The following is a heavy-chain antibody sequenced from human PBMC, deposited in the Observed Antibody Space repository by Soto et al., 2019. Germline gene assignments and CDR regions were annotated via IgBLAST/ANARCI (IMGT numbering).Heavy chain of an antibody. CDR3: ARDFGSDATGYYGMDV. CDR2: IYSRGDI. CDR1: GFTVSRNY. V-gene: IGHV3-66*01. Sequence: EVQVVESGGGLVQPGGSLRLSCAASGFTVSRNYMSWVRQTPGKGLEWVSMIYSRGDIVYSDSVRGRFSVSRDNPKNTMHLQMTSLSVEDTAVYYCARDFGSDATGYYGMDVWGQGTTVTVSS. J-gene: IGHJ6*02. D-gene: IGHD3-10*01.